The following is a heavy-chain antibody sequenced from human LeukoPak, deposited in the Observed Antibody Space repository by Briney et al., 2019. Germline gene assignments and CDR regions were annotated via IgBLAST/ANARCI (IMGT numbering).Heavy chain of an antibody. V-gene: IGHV3-23*01. CDR1: GFTFSSYA. CDR2: ISGSGGST. J-gene: IGHJ3*02. Sequence: GGSLRLSCAASGFTFSSYAMSWVRQAPGKGLEWVSAISGSGGSTYYADSVKGRFTISRDNSKNTLYLQMNSLRAEDTAVYYCAKEDYYGSGSYQLHAVDIWGQGTMVNVSS. CDR3: AKEDYYGSGSYQLHAVDI. D-gene: IGHD3-10*01.